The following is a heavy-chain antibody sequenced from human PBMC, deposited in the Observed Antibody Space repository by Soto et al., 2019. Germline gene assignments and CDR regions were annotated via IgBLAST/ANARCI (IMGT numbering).Heavy chain of an antibody. CDR3: AKGGLVLWFGEATDAFDI. V-gene: IGHV3-23*01. CDR2: ISGSGGST. CDR1: GFTFSSYA. J-gene: IGHJ3*02. Sequence: GGPLRLSCAASGFTFSSYAMSWVRQAPGKGLEWVSAISGSGGSTYYADSVKGRFTISRDNSKNTLYLQMNSLRAEDTAVYYCAKGGLVLWFGEATDAFDIWGQGTMVTVSS. D-gene: IGHD3-10*01.